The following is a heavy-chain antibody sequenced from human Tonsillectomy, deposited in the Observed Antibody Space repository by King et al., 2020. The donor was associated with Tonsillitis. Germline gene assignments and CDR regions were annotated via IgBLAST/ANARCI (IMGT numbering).Heavy chain of an antibody. Sequence: VQLVESGGGLVQPGGSLRLSCAASGVTFSTYWMSWVRQAPGQGLEWVANIKQDVSERYDVDSVEGRFTISRDNAKNSLVLQMSSLRAEDTAAYYCAGVLVGAAFRPRYFDLWGRGTLVTVSS. CDR3: AGVLVGAAFRPRYFDL. CDR1: GVTFSTYW. J-gene: IGHJ2*01. CDR2: IKQDVSER. V-gene: IGHV3-7*03. D-gene: IGHD1-26*01.